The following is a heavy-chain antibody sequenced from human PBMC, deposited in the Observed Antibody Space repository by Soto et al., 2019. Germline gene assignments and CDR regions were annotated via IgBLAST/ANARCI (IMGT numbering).Heavy chain of an antibody. V-gene: IGHV3-66*01. Sequence: PGGSLRLSCAASGFTVSSNYMSWVRQAPGNVLELVSVIYSGGSTYYADSVKGRFIISRDNSKNTLYLQMNSLRAEDTAVYYCARNVNYGDYYYYYMDVWGKGTT. J-gene: IGHJ6*03. CDR3: ARNVNYGDYYYYYMDV. CDR1: GFTVSSNY. CDR2: IYSGGST. D-gene: IGHD4-17*01.